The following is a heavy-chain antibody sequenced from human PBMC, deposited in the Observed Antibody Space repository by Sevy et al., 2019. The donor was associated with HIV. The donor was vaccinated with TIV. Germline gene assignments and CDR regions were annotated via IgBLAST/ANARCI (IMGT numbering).Heavy chain of an antibody. CDR2: IIPRPGIA. J-gene: IGHJ4*02. CDR3: ASVRPCGGDCYFFDS. D-gene: IGHD2-21*02. CDR1: GGSLTNYG. V-gene: IGHV1-69*10. Sequence: ASVKVSCMASGGSLTNYGMNWVRQAPGQGLEWMGGIIPRPGIANYAPNFRDRATFYEDANMNSVYLELRRLKSEDTGVYFGASVRPCGGDCYFFDSWGQGSLVTVSS.